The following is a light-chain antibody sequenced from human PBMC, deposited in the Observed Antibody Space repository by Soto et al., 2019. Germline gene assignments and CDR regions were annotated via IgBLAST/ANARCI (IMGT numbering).Light chain of an antibody. CDR2: AAS. CDR3: QKYSSVPV. J-gene: IGKJ3*01. Sequence: DIQMTQSPTSLSASVGDRVTITCRASQDIRNFVAWYQQKPGKAPKLLIYAASTLESGAPSRFSGSGSGTDFTITSNSLQPEDVASYSCQKYSSVPVFGPGTKVEIK. V-gene: IGKV1-27*01. CDR1: QDIRNF.